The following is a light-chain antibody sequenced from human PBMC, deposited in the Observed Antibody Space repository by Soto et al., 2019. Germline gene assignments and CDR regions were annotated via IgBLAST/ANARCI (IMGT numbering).Light chain of an antibody. CDR3: CSFAGSINWL. CDR1: SSDVGNSNF. CDR2: EVT. J-gene: IGLJ3*02. Sequence: QSALTQPASVSGSPGQSITISCSGTSSDVGNSNFVSWYQHHSGKAPKLMIYEVTKRPSGVSNRFSGSKSGNTASLTISGLQAEDEAEYFCCSFAGSINWLFGGGPKLTVL. V-gene: IGLV2-23*02.